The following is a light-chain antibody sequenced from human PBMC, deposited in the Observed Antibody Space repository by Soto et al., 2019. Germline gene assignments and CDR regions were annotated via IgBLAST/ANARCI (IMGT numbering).Light chain of an antibody. CDR3: QKYNSAPLT. CDR1: QGISSY. V-gene: IGKV1-27*01. Sequence: DIQMTQSPSSLSASVGDRVTITCRASQGISSYLAWYQQKPGKVPKLLIYAASTLQSGVPSRFSGNGSGTDFTLTISSLQPEDVATYYCQKYNSAPLTFGGGTKVEIK. J-gene: IGKJ4*01. CDR2: AAS.